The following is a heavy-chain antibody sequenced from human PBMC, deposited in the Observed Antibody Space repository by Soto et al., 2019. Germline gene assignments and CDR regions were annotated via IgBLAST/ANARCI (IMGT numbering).Heavy chain of an antibody. J-gene: IGHJ3*02. V-gene: IGHV1-69*01. CDR1: GGTFSSYA. D-gene: IGHD2-15*01. CDR3: AIDLGYCSGGSCYYAFDI. CDR2: IIPIFGTA. Sequence: QVQLVQSGAEVKKPGSSVKVSCKASGGTFSSYAISWVLQAPGQGLEWMGGIIPIFGTANYAQKFQGRVTITADESTSTAYMELSSLRSEDTAVYYCAIDLGYCSGGSCYYAFDIWGQGTMVTVSS.